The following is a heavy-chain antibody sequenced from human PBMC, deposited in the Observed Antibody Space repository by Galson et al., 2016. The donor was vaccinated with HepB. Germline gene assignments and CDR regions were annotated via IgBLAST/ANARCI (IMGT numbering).Heavy chain of an antibody. Sequence: SLRLSCAASGFMYRNYAMSWVRQAPGKGLEWVSVISGSGGTTFYADSVKGRFSISRDNSQNTLDLQMNGLRAEDKAIYYCVKVFDYLNGWIDQWGQGILVTVSS. D-gene: IGHD6-19*01. CDR2: ISGSGGTT. CDR3: VKVFDYLNGWIDQ. J-gene: IGHJ4*02. CDR1: GFMYRNYA. V-gene: IGHV3-23*01.